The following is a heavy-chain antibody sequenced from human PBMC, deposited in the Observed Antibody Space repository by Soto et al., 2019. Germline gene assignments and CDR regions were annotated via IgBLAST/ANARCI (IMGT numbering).Heavy chain of an antibody. J-gene: IGHJ5*02. V-gene: IGHV4-59*05. D-gene: IGHD3-22*01. CDR3: ARDYFDSSDYTTTWFDP. CDR1: GGSMNNNY. CDR2: IYHTGNA. Sequence: SETLSLTCTVSGGSMNNNYWSWIRQPPGEGLEWIGSIYHTGNAYYNPSLKSRVTISVDTSKNQFSLKVTSVTAADTALYYCARDYFDSSDYTTTWFDPWGQGTLVPVSP.